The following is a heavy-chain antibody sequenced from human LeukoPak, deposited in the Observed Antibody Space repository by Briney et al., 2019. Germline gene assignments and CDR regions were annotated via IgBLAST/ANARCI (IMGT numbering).Heavy chain of an antibody. D-gene: IGHD3-3*01. CDR3: ARITMGATSANFYYYFLDA. CDR1: GFTFSSYA. CDR2: VRGSDAGT. Sequence: PGGSLRLSCAASGFTFSSYAMNWVRQAPGKGLEWVSAVRGSDAGTSYADSVKGRFTISRDNSKNTLYLQMDSLRAEDMAVYYCARITMGATSANFYYYFLDAWGKGTTVTVSS. J-gene: IGHJ6*03. V-gene: IGHV3-23*01.